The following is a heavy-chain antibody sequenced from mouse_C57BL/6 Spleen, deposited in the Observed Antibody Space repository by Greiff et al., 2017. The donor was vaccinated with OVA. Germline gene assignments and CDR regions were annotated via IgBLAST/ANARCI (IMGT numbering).Heavy chain of an antibody. Sequence: VQGVESGPELVKPGASVKISCKASGYAFRSSWMNWVKQRPGKGLEWIGRIYPGDGDTNYNGKFKGKATLTADKSSSTAYMQLSSLTPEDSAVYFCARYYGSSYFYAMDYWGQGTSVTVSS. CDR2: IYPGDGDT. V-gene: IGHV1-82*01. D-gene: IGHD1-1*01. CDR1: GYAFRSSW. J-gene: IGHJ4*01. CDR3: ARYYGSSYFYAMDY.